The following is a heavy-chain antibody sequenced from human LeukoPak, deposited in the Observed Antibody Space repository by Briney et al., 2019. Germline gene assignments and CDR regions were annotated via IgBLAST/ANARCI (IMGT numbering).Heavy chain of an antibody. D-gene: IGHD3-10*01. Sequence: PGRSLRLSCAASGFTFRTYAMSWVRQAPGKGLEWVSGISGNGDDSNYADSVRGRFTVSRDNSKSTLYLQMNSLRAEDTAVYFCAKVRGLLRGSFDYWGQGTLVTVSS. CDR2: ISGNGDDS. J-gene: IGHJ4*02. CDR3: AKVRGLLRGSFDY. V-gene: IGHV3-23*01. CDR1: GFTFRTYA.